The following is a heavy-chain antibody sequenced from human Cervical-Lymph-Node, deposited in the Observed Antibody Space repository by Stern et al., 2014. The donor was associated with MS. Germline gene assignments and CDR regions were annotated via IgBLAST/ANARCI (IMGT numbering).Heavy chain of an antibody. V-gene: IGHV1-3*01. D-gene: IGHD4-17*01. CDR3: ARARPYGDYVLWFDP. CDR2: INAGNGNT. J-gene: IGHJ5*02. Sequence: QVQLMQSGAEVKKPGASVKVSCKASGYTFTSYAMHWVRQAPGQRLEWMGWINAGNGNTKYSQKFQGRVTITRDTSASTAYMELSSLRSEDTAVYYCARARPYGDYVLWFDPWGQGTLVTVSS. CDR1: GYTFTSYA.